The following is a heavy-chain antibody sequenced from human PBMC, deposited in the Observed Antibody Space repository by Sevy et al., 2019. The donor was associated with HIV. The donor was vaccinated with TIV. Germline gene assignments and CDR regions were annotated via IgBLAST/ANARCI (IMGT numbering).Heavy chain of an antibody. J-gene: IGHJ5*02. Sequence: SETLSLTCAVYGGSFSGYYWSWIRQPPGKGLEWIGEINHSGSTNYNPSLKSRVTISVDTSKNQFSLKLSSVTAADTAVYYCARGIAAAGTRGNNWFDPWGQGTLVTVSS. CDR1: GGSFSGYY. D-gene: IGHD6-13*01. CDR3: ARGIAAAGTRGNNWFDP. V-gene: IGHV4-34*01. CDR2: INHSGST.